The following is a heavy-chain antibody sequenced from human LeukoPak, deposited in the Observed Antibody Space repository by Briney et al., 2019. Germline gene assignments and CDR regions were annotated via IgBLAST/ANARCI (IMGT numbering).Heavy chain of an antibody. CDR3: ARNRYYYGSGTYGVPNWFDP. V-gene: IGHV4-39*01. D-gene: IGHD3-10*01. CDR2: IYYSGST. J-gene: IGHJ5*02. Sequence: SETLSLTCTVSGGSISSSSYYWGWIRQPPGKGLEWIGSIYYSGSTYYNPSLKSRVTISVDTSKNQFSLKLSSVTAADTAVYYCARNRYYYGSGTYGVPNWFDPWGQGTLVTVSS. CDR1: GGSISSSSYY.